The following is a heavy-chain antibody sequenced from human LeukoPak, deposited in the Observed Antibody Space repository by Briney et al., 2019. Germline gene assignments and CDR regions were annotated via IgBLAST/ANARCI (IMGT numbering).Heavy chain of an antibody. V-gene: IGHV5-51*01. CDR2: IYPGDSDT. J-gene: IGHJ3*02. Sequence: AGESLKISCKGSGYSFTSYWIGWVRQMPGKGLEWMGIIYPGDSDTRYSPSFQGQVTISADKSISTAYLQWSSLKASDTAMYYCARKRQYRLIGDAFDIWGQGTMVTVSS. CDR1: GYSFTSYW. CDR3: ARKRQYRLIGDAFDI. D-gene: IGHD3-16*01.